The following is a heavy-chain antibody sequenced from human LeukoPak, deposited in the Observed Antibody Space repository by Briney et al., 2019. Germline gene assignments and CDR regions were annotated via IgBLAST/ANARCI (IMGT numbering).Heavy chain of an antibody. D-gene: IGHD6-19*01. Sequence: GGSLRLSCAASGFTFSSYGMHWVRQAPGKGLEWVSVVYSGGSTYYADSVKGRFTISRDNSKNTLYLQMSSLRAEDTAVYYCARGGYSSGWYRDWGQGTLVTVSS. CDR1: GFTFSSYG. J-gene: IGHJ4*02. V-gene: IGHV3-53*01. CDR2: VYSGGST. CDR3: ARGGYSSGWYRD.